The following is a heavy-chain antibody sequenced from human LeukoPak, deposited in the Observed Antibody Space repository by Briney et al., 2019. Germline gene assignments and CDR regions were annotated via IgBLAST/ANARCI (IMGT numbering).Heavy chain of an antibody. CDR1: GFTFSGSA. Sequence: PGGSLKLSCAASGFTFSGSAMHWVRQASGKGLEWVGRIRSKANSYATAYAASVKGRFTISRDDSKNTAYLQMNSLKTEDTAVYFCIVGATGGAEFDYWGQGTLVTVSS. J-gene: IGHJ4*02. CDR2: IRSKANSYAT. D-gene: IGHD1-26*01. CDR3: IVGATGGAEFDY. V-gene: IGHV3-73*01.